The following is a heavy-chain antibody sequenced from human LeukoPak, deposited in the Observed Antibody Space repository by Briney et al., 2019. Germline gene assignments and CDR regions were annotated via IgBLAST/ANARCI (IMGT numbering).Heavy chain of an antibody. CDR2: IYTSGST. CDR3: ARDGEVDTAMVNYYYGMDV. J-gene: IGHJ6*02. V-gene: IGHV4-4*07. CDR1: GGSISSYY. Sequence: SETLSLTCTVSGGSISSYYWSWIRQPAGKGLEWIGRIYTSGSTNYNPSLKNRVTMSVDTSKNQFSLKLSSVTAADTAVYYCARDGEVDTAMVNYYYGMDVWGQGTTVTVSS. D-gene: IGHD5-18*01.